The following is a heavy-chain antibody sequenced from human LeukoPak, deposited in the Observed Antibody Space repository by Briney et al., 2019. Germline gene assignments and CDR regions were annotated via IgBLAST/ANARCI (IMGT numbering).Heavy chain of an antibody. Sequence: SETLSLTCTFSDGSVSSSAYYWSWIRQPAGKGLEWIGRIYISGSTNYNPSLKSRVTMSVDTSKNQFSLKLSSVTAADTAVYYCARDMTTVVTPGFDYWGQGTLVTVSS. CDR2: IYISGST. CDR3: ARDMTTVVTPGFDY. CDR1: DGSVSSSAYY. J-gene: IGHJ4*02. V-gene: IGHV4-61*02. D-gene: IGHD4-23*01.